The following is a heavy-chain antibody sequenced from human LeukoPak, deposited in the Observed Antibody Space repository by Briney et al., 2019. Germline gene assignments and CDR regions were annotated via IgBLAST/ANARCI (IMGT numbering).Heavy chain of an antibody. Sequence: GASVKVSCKASGYTFTSYGISWVRQAPGQGLEWMGWISAYNGNTNYAQKLQGRVTMTTDTSTSTAYMELRSLRSDDTAVYYCARGPFFASSGYYYDFDYWGQGTLVTVSS. V-gene: IGHV1-18*01. D-gene: IGHD3-22*01. J-gene: IGHJ4*02. CDR1: GYTFTSYG. CDR3: ARGPFFASSGYYYDFDY. CDR2: ISAYNGNT.